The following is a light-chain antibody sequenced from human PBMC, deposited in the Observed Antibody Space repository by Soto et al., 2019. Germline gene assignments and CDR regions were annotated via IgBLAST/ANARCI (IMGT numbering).Light chain of an antibody. V-gene: IGKV3-20*01. Sequence: EIVLTQSPGTLSLSPGERATLSCRASQSVSSSDLAWYQQKPGQAPRLLIYGASSRATGIPDRFSGSGSGTDFTLTISRLEPEDSAVYYCQQYGSSPWTFGQGTKVEIK. J-gene: IGKJ1*01. CDR1: QSVSSSD. CDR3: QQYGSSPWT. CDR2: GAS.